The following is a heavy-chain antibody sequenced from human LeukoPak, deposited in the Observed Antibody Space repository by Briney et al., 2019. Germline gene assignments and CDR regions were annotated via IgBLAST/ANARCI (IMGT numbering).Heavy chain of an antibody. D-gene: IGHD6-13*01. Sequence: SETLSLTCTVSGGSISSYYWSWIRQPPGKGLEWIGYIYYSGSTNYNPSLKSRVTISVDTSKNQFSLKLSSVTAADTAVYYCARYPPGIAASDVQGFDNWRQATLVTVSS. CDR2: IYYSGST. CDR1: GGSISSYY. V-gene: IGHV4-59*08. J-gene: IGHJ4*02. CDR3: ARYPPGIAASDVQGFDN.